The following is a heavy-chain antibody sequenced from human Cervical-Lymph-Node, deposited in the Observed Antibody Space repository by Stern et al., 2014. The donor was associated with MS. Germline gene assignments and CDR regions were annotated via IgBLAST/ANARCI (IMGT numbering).Heavy chain of an antibody. V-gene: IGHV1-69*01. CDR2: IIPIFGTA. Sequence: QVQLVQSGAEVKKPGSSVKVSCKASGGTFSSYAISWVRQAPGQGLEWMGVIIPIFGTAYYAQKFQGRVTITADESTSTAYMELSSLRSDDTAIYYCARVHTASSHAFDIWGQGTMVTVSS. D-gene: IGHD5-18*01. CDR1: GGTFSSYA. CDR3: ARVHTASSHAFDI. J-gene: IGHJ3*02.